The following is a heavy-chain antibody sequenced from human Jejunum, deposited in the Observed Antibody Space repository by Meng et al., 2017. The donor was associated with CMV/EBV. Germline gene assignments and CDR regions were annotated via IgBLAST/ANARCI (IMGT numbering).Heavy chain of an antibody. Sequence: QGALVQSGAEVKKPGASVKFSCKASGYTFTGYYMHWVRQAPGQGLEWMGRINPNSGATEYAQNFQGRVTMTRDTSISTAYMELSRLRSDDTAVYYCARDSRHCTSASCYSWYFDLWGRGTLVTVSS. CDR1: GYTFTGYY. J-gene: IGHJ2*01. V-gene: IGHV1-2*06. CDR2: INPNSGAT. D-gene: IGHD2-2*02. CDR3: ARDSRHCTSASCYSWYFDL.